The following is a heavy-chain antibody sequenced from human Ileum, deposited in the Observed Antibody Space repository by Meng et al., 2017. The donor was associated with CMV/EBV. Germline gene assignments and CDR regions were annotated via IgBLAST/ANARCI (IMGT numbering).Heavy chain of an antibody. J-gene: IGHJ4*02. V-gene: IGHV1-46*01. CDR3: AKEWGGNYYFDH. CDR2: MNPSGGMT. Sequence: ASVKVSCKASGYTFTSYYIHWVRQAPGQGLEWMATMNPSGGMTRDAQKFQGRVTMTRDTSTSTVYMELSSLRSEDTALYYCAKEWGGNYYFDHWGQGTLVTVYS. D-gene: IGHD1-7*01. CDR1: GYTFTSYY.